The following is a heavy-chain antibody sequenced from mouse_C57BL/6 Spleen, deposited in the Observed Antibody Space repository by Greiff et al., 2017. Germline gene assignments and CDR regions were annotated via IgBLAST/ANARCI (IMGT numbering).Heavy chain of an antibody. CDR1: GYTFTSYW. V-gene: IGHV1-64*01. CDR2: IHPNSGST. D-gene: IGHD1-1*01. Sequence: VQLQQPGAELVKPGASVKLPCKASGYTFTSYWMHWVKQRPGQGLEWIGMIHPNSGSTNYNEKFKSKATLTVDKSSSTAYMQLSSRTSEDSAVYCCARPYGSICFFAYWGQGTLVTVSA. J-gene: IGHJ3*01. CDR3: ARPYGSICFFAY.